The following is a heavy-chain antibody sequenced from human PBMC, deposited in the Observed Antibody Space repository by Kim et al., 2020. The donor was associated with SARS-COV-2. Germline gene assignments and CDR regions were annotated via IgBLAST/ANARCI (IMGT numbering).Heavy chain of an antibody. J-gene: IGHJ6*01. V-gene: IGHV4-59*08. D-gene: IGHD4-4*01. CDR1: GGSISSYY. Sequence: SETLSLTCTVSGGSISSYYWNWIRQPQGTGLEWIGNIYYSGSTNSNPSLKRRVTITVDMSKNKFYLKLNSVSAAATAVYYCARHGSYSNSRKIYYYY. CDR3: ARHGSYSNSRKIYYYY. CDR2: IYYSGST.